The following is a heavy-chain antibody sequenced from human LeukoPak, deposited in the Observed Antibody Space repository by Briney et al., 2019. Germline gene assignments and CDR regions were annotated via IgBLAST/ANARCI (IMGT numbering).Heavy chain of an antibody. CDR2: IIPTFGTA. J-gene: IGHJ6*04. CDR1: GGTFSSYA. Sequence: SVKVSCKASGGTFSSYAISWVRQAPGQGLEWMGGIIPTFGTANYAQKFQGRVTITADESTSTAYMELSSLRSEDTAVYYCARAINPAHSLSYYGMDVWGKGTTVTVSS. D-gene: IGHD5-24*01. CDR3: ARAINPAHSLSYYGMDV. V-gene: IGHV1-69*13.